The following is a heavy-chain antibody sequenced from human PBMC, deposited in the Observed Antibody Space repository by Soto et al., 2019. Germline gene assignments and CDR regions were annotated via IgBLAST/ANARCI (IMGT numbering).Heavy chain of an antibody. CDR3: ARTSIVVVTAPLNWFDP. Sequence: QVQLVESGGGVVQPGRSLRLSCAASGFTFSSYAMHWVRQAPGKGLEWVAVISYDGSNKYYADSVKGRFTISRDNSKNTLYLQMNSLGAEDTAVYYCARTSIVVVTAPLNWFDPWGQGTLVTVSS. D-gene: IGHD2-21*02. J-gene: IGHJ5*02. CDR1: GFTFSSYA. V-gene: IGHV3-30-3*01. CDR2: ISYDGSNK.